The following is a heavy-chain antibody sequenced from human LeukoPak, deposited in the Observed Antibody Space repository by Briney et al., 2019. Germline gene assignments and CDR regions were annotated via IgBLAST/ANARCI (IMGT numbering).Heavy chain of an antibody. D-gene: IGHD3-22*01. V-gene: IGHV3-7*01. Sequence: PGGSLRLSCAASGFTFSSYWMSWVRQAPGKGLEWVANIKQDGSEKYYVDSVKGRFTISRDNAKNSLYLQMNSLRAEDTAVYYCARRGYEVVARGSFDYWGQGTLVTVSS. CDR3: ARRGYEVVARGSFDY. CDR1: GFTFSSYW. CDR2: IKQDGSEK. J-gene: IGHJ4*02.